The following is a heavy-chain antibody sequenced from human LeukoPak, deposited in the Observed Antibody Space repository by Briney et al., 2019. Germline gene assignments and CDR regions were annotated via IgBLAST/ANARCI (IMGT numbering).Heavy chain of an antibody. D-gene: IGHD2-8*01. CDR1: GFTFSSYS. CDR3: ARDPAYCTNGVCYRGVDY. Sequence: GGSLRLSCAASGFTFSSYSMNWVRQAPGKGLEWVSSISSSSSYIYYADSVKGRFTISRDNAKNSLYLQMNSLRAEDTAVYYCARDPAYCTNGVCYRGVDYWGQGTLVTGSS. J-gene: IGHJ4*02. V-gene: IGHV3-21*01. CDR2: ISSSSSYI.